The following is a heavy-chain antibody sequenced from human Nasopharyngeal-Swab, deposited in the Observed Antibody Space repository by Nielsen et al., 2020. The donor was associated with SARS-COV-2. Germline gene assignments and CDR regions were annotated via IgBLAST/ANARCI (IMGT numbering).Heavy chain of an antibody. V-gene: IGHV3-73*01. CDR2: IGDKDHNYAT. Sequence: GGSLRLSCAASGFISSASAIHWVRQAPAKGLEWVGRIGDKDHNYATTCGASVQGRFTISRDDSKNTAFLQMDSLKTEDTALYYCTTDFYFDYWGQGTLVTVSS. CDR1: GFISSASA. CDR3: TTDFYFDY. J-gene: IGHJ4*02.